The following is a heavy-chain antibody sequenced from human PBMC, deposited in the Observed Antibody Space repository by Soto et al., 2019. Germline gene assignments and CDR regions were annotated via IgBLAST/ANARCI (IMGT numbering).Heavy chain of an antibody. V-gene: IGHV1-69*12. CDR1: GGTFSSYA. CDR2: IIPIFGTA. Sequence: QVQLVQSGAEVKKPGSSVKVSCKASGGTFSSYAISWVRQAPGQGLEWMGGIIPIFGTANYAQKFQGRVTISADDSPITAYMGLSGLRYEDTAGYYCARERGYGISTGCYDTAEYYYGMDVWGRGTTVTVSS. CDR3: ARERGYGISTGCYDTAEYYYGMDV. J-gene: IGHJ6*02. D-gene: IGHD2-2*01.